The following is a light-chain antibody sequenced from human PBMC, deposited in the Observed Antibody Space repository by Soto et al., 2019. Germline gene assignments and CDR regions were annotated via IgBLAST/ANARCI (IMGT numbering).Light chain of an antibody. CDR2: EVS. Sequence: QSALTQPASVSGSPGQSITISCTGTSSDVGGYNYVSWYQQHPGKAPKLIIYEVSNRPSGVSNRFSGSKSGNTASLTISGLQAEDEADYYCSSYTCSSTLYVFGTGTKV. J-gene: IGLJ1*01. CDR3: SSYTCSSTLYV. V-gene: IGLV2-14*01. CDR1: SSDVGGYNY.